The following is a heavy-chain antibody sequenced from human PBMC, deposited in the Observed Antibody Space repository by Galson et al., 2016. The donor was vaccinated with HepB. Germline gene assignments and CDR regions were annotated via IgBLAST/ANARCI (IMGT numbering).Heavy chain of an antibody. CDR3: ARDPGESSGFPNYYFDY. D-gene: IGHD3-22*01. CDR2: IWYDGSIK. V-gene: IGHV3-33*01. CDR1: GFTFSSYV. J-gene: IGHJ4*02. Sequence: SLRLSCAASGFTFSSYVLHWVRQTPGKGLEWVAVIWYDGSIKFYEDSVKGRFTISRDNSKNTLYLQMNSLRAEDTAVYYCARDPGESSGFPNYYFDYWGQGTLVTVSS.